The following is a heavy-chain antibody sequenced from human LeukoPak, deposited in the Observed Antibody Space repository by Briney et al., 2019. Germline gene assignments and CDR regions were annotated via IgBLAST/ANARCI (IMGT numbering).Heavy chain of an antibody. Sequence: GESLKISCKGSGYSFTNYWIGWVRPMPGKGLEWMGMIYPGDSDTRYSPSFPGQVTISADKSISTAHLQWSSLKASDTAMYYCARLGGTMTGNAFDIWGQGTMVMVST. V-gene: IGHV5-51*01. J-gene: IGHJ3*02. CDR1: GYSFTNYW. CDR3: ARLGGTMTGNAFDI. D-gene: IGHD1-1*01. CDR2: IYPGDSDT.